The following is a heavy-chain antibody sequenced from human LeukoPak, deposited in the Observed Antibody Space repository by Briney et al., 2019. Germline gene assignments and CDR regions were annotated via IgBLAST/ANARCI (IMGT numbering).Heavy chain of an antibody. V-gene: IGHV1-69*04. D-gene: IGHD6-19*01. CDR3: ARDREAGTGLDY. J-gene: IGHJ4*02. CDR1: GGTFSSYA. Sequence: GASVKVSCKASGGTFSSYAISWVRQAPGQGLEWMGRIIPILGIANYAQKFQGRVTITADKSTSTAYMELSSLRSEDTAVYYCARDREAGTGLDYWGQGTLVTVSS. CDR2: IIPILGIA.